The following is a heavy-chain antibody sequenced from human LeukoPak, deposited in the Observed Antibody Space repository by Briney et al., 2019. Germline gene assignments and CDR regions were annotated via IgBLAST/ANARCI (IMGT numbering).Heavy chain of an antibody. V-gene: IGHV3-30*18. J-gene: IGHJ6*04. CDR3: AELGITMIGGV. CDR1: GFTFSSYG. CDR2: ISYDGSNK. Sequence: GGSLRLSCAASGFTFSSYGMHWVRQAPGKGLEWVAVISYDGSNKHYADSVKGRFTISRDNSKNSLYLQMNSLRAEDTAVYYCAELGITMIGGVWGKGTTVTISS. D-gene: IGHD3-10*02.